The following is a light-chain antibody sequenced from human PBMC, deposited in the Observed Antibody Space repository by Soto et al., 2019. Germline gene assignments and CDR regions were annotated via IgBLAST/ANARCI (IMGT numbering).Light chain of an antibody. Sequence: DIVMTQSPDSLAVSLGERATINCKSSQSVLYSSNNKNYLAGYQQRPGQPPKLLIYWASTRESGVPDRFSGSGSGTDFTLTITSLQAEDVAVYYCQQYESTPPTFGQGTKVEIK. J-gene: IGKJ2*01. CDR3: QQYESTPPT. CDR2: WAS. CDR1: QSVLYSSNNKNY. V-gene: IGKV4-1*01.